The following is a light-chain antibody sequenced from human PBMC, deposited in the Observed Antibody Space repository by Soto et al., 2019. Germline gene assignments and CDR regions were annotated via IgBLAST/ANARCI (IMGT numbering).Light chain of an antibody. CDR2: AAS. CDR3: QQSYSIPT. J-gene: IGKJ1*01. V-gene: IGKV1-39*01. CDR1: QSISGY. Sequence: DIQMTQSPSSLSAYVGDRVTITCRASQSISGYLNWYQQKPGKAPDLLIYAASNLQSEVPSRFSGSGSGTDFTLTISSLQPEDFATYYCQQSYSIPTFGQGTKVAIK.